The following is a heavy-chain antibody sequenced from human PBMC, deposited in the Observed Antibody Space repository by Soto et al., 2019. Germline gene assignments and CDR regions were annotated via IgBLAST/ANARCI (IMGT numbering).Heavy chain of an antibody. CDR2: VYFTGST. J-gene: IGHJ4*01. CDR3: TSXXXIPGXDSPLIFDY. Sequence: ETLSLTCAVYGGSFSGYYWSWIRQPPGKGMEWMGYVYFTGSTNYSPSLESRLTILVDTSKNQFSLKLTSVTAADTAVYYCTSXXXIPGXDSPLIFDYWGQGPLVTVSS. D-gene: IGHD3-22*01. V-gene: IGHV4-59*08. CDR1: GGSFSGYY.